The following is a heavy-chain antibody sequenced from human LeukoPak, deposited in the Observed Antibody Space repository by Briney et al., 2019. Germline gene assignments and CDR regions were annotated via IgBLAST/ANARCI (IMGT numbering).Heavy chain of an antibody. CDR2: IIPIFGTA. D-gene: IGHD5-18*01. Sequence: SVKVSCKASGGTFSSYAISWVRQAPGQGLEWMGGIIPIFGTANYAQKFQGRVTITADESTSTAYVELSSLRSEDTAVYYCAGGYSYALYYFDYWGQGTLVTVSS. CDR3: AGGYSYALYYFDY. CDR1: GGTFSSYA. J-gene: IGHJ4*02. V-gene: IGHV1-69*13.